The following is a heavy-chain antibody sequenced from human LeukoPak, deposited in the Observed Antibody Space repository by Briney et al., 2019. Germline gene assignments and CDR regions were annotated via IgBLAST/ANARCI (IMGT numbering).Heavy chain of an antibody. V-gene: IGHV1-46*01. CDR2: INPSGGST. J-gene: IGHJ4*02. D-gene: IGHD6-19*01. CDR1: GYTFTSYY. Sequence: ASVKVSCKASGYTFTSYYMHWVRQAPGQGLEWMGIINPSGGSTSYAQKFQGRVTITADKSTSTAYMELSSLRSEDTAVYYCAREYSSGWYYFDYWGQGTLVTVSS. CDR3: AREYSSGWYYFDY.